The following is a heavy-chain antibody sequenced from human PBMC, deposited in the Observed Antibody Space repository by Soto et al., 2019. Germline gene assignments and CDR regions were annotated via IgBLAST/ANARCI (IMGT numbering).Heavy chain of an antibody. CDR3: ARGGLTTVPTRFDY. CDR2: ISAYNGNT. J-gene: IGHJ4*02. V-gene: IGHV1-18*01. Sequence: ASVKVACKASGYTFTSYGISWVRHAPGQGLEWMGWISAYNGNTNYAQKLQGRVTMTTDTSTSKANMELRSLRSDDTAVYYSARGGLTTVPTRFDYWGQGTLVTVSS. D-gene: IGHD4-17*01. CDR1: GYTFTSYG.